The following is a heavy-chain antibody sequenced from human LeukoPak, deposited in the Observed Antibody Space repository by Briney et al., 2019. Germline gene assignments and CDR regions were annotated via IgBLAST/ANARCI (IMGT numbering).Heavy chain of an antibody. V-gene: IGHV1-2*06. D-gene: IGHD3-16*02. CDR3: ARDKYYDYVWGSYRPDY. Sequence: GASVKVSCKASGYTFTGYYMHWVRQAPGQGLEWMGRTNPNSGGTNYAQKFQGRVTMTRDTSISTAYMELSRLRYDDTAVYYCARDKYYDYVWGSYRPDYWGQGTPVTVSS. J-gene: IGHJ4*02. CDR1: GYTFTGYY. CDR2: TNPNSGGT.